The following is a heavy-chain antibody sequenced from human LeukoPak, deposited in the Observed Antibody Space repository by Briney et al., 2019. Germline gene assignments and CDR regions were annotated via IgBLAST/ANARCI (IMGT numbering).Heavy chain of an antibody. J-gene: IGHJ4*02. CDR1: GFTFDDYG. CDR2: INWNGGST. V-gene: IGHV3-20*04. D-gene: IGHD3-10*01. CDR3: ARVGHVYYGSGSHFDY. Sequence: GGSLRLSCAASGFTFDDYGMSWVRQAPGKGLEWVSGINWNGGSTGYADSVKGRFTISRDNAKNSLYLQMNSLRAEDTALYYCARVGHVYYGSGSHFDYWGQGTLVTASS.